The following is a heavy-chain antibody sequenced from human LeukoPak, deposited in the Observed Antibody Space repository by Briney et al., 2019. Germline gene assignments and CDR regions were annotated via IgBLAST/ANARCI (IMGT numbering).Heavy chain of an antibody. CDR1: GFTFSSYW. CDR3: ARGGSGSYYNYYYYMDV. Sequence: GGSLRLSCAASGFTFSSYWMSWVRQAPGKGLEWVANIKQDGSEKYYVDSVKGRFTISRDNSKNTLYLQMNSLRAEDTAVYYCARGGSGSYYNYYYYMDVWGKGTTVTVSS. J-gene: IGHJ6*03. V-gene: IGHV3-7*01. CDR2: IKQDGSEK. D-gene: IGHD3-10*01.